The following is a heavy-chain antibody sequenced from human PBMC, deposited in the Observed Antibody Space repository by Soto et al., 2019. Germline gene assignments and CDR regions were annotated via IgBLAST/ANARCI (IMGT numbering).Heavy chain of an antibody. J-gene: IGHJ4*02. Sequence: SVKVSCKASGGTFSSYTISWVRQAPGQGLEWMGRIIPILGIANYAQKFQGRVTITADKSTSTAYMELSSLRSEDTAVYYCARDGGRDYIWGSYRYYFDYWGQGTLVTV. CDR3: ARDGGRDYIWGSYRYYFDY. D-gene: IGHD3-16*02. V-gene: IGHV1-69*04. CDR1: GGTFSSYT. CDR2: IIPILGIA.